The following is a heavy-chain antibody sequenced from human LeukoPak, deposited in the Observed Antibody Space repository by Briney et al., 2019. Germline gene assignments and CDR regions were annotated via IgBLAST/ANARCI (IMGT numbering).Heavy chain of an antibody. V-gene: IGHV3-23*01. CDR3: AKDSGSFDFWSGYWVDY. Sequence: GGSLRLSCAASGFTFSSYAMRSVRQAPGKGLEWVSAISGSGGSTYYADSVKGRFTISRDNSKNTLYLQMNSLRAEDTAVYYCAKDSGSFDFWSGYWVDYWGQGTLVTVSS. D-gene: IGHD3-3*01. J-gene: IGHJ4*02. CDR1: GFTFSSYA. CDR2: ISGSGGST.